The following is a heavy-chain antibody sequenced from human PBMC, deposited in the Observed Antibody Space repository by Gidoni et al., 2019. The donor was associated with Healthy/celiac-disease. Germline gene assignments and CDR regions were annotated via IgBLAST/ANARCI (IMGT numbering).Heavy chain of an antibody. Sequence: EVQLVESGGGLVQPGGSLRLSCAASGFTFSSSAMSWVRQAPGKGLEWVSAISGSGGSTYYADSVKGRFTISKDNSKNTLYLQMNSLRAEDTAVYYCAKARGGQSYYFDYWGQGTLVTVSS. CDR3: AKARGGQSYYFDY. J-gene: IGHJ4*02. D-gene: IGHD1-26*01. CDR1: GFTFSSSA. CDR2: ISGSGGST. V-gene: IGHV3-23*04.